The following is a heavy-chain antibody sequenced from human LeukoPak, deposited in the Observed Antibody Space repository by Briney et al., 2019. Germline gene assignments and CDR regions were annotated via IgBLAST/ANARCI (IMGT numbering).Heavy chain of an antibody. D-gene: IGHD2-15*01. CDR3: VRMSHTGAFDY. V-gene: IGHV3-48*03. CDR2: ITTTGTTL. CDR1: GFIFGTYE. Sequence: PGGSLRLSCAASGFIFGTYEMNWVRQPPGTGLEWVAYITTTGTTLYYGDSVKGRFTISRDNAKDSLYLQMSSLRAEDTALYYYVRMSHTGAFDYWGQGTLVTVSS. J-gene: IGHJ4*02.